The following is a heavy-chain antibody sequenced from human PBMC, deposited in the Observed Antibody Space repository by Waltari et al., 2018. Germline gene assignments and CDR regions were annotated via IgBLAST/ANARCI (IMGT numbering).Heavy chain of an antibody. CDR1: GGSFSGYY. J-gene: IGHJ4*02. D-gene: IGHD7-27*01. V-gene: IGHV4-34*01. CDR3: ASGNWGYGSFDY. Sequence: QVQLQQWGAGLLKPSETLSLTCAVYGGSFSGYYWSWIRQPPGKGLEWLGEINHSGSTNYNPSLKSRVTISVDTSKNQFSLKLSAVTAADTAVYYCASGNWGYGSFDYWGQGTLVTVSS. CDR2: INHSGST.